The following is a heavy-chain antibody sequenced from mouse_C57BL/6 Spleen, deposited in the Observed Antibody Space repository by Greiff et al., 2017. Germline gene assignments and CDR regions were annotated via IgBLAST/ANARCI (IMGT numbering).Heavy chain of an antibody. CDR3: ARQGRGGTSMSYFDV. Sequence: QVQLQQPGAELVKPGASVKLSCKASGYTFTSYWMQWVKQRPGQGLEWIGEIDPSDSYTNYNQKFKGKATLTVDTSSSTAYMQLSSLTSEDSAVYYCARQGRGGTSMSYFDVWGTGTTVTVSS. CDR1: GYTFTSYW. CDR2: IDPSDSYT. D-gene: IGHD1-1*02. V-gene: IGHV1-50*01. J-gene: IGHJ1*03.